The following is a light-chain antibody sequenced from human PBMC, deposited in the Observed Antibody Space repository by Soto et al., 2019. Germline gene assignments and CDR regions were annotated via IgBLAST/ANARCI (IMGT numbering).Light chain of an antibody. CDR3: QQSYSTPIT. Sequence: EIVLTQSPGTLSLSPGERATLSCRASQRVSSNYLAWYQQKPGQAPRLLIYDASSRATGIPDRFSGSGSGTDFTLTISSLQPEDFATYYCQQSYSTPITFGQGTRLEI. V-gene: IGKV3D-20*02. CDR2: DAS. J-gene: IGKJ5*01. CDR1: QRVSSNY.